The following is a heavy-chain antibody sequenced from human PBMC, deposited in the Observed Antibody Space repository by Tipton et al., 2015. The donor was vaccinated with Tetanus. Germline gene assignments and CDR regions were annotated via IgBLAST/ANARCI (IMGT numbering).Heavy chain of an antibody. CDR3: ARGGLFDC. Sequence: TLSLTCAVYGGSFSGYYWSWIRQPPGKGLEWTGEINHSGSANYNPSLKSRVTISVDTSKNQFSLKLSSVTAADTAVYYCARGGLFDCWGQGTLVTVSS. CDR1: GGSFSGYY. D-gene: IGHD2-21*01. J-gene: IGHJ4*02. V-gene: IGHV4-34*01. CDR2: INHSGSA.